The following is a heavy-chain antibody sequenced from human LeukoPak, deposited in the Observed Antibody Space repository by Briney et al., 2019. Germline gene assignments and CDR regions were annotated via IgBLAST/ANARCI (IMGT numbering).Heavy chain of an antibody. D-gene: IGHD6-13*01. CDR2: ISFDGSHK. CDR1: GFTFSSYG. Sequence: PGGSLRLSCAASGFTFSSYGIHWVRQAPGKGLEWVALISFDGSHKYYPDSVKGRFTISRDDSKNTLYLQMNSLRAEDTAVYFCAKDRSSTWSFDYWGQGTLVTVSS. J-gene: IGHJ4*02. CDR3: AKDRSSTWSFDY. V-gene: IGHV3-30*18.